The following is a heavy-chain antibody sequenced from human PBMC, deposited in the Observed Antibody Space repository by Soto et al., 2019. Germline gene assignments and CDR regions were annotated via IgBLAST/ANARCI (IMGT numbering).Heavy chain of an antibody. J-gene: IGHJ4*02. CDR3: ARGWAAMAQTDLDY. CDR1: GGTFSSYT. D-gene: IGHD5-18*01. Sequence: ASVKVSCKASGGTFSSYTFSWVRQAPGQGLEWMGRIIPILGKANYAQKFQDRVTITADKSTGTVYMELSRLRIEDTAVYYCARGWAAMAQTDLDYWAQGTLVTVSS. V-gene: IGHV1-69*08. CDR2: IIPILGKA.